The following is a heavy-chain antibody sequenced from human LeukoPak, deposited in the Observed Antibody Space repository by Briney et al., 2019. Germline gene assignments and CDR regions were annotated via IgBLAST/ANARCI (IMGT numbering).Heavy chain of an antibody. Sequence: GGSLRLSCAASGFTFSSYWMSWARQAPGKGLEWVANMNLNGGEKYYVDSVKGRFTISRDNAKNSLYLLMNSLRAEDTAVYYCARDARVVIDYWGQGTLVTVSS. V-gene: IGHV3-7*01. D-gene: IGHD2-15*01. CDR2: MNLNGGEK. CDR3: ARDARVVIDY. CDR1: GFTFSSYW. J-gene: IGHJ4*02.